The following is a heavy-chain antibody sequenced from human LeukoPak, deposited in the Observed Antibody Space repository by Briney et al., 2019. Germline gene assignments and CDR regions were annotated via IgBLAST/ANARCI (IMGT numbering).Heavy chain of an antibody. CDR2: IYTSGST. D-gene: IGHD2-2*02. V-gene: IGHV4-4*07. J-gene: IGHJ4*02. CDR1: GGSISSYY. Sequence: SETLSLTCTVSGGSISSYYWSSIRQPAGKGLEWIGRIYTSGSTNYNPSLKSRVTMSIDTSKNQFSLKLSSVTAADTAIYYCARGPMGYCTSTNCYNFDYWGQGTLVTVSS. CDR3: ARGPMGYCTSTNCYNFDY.